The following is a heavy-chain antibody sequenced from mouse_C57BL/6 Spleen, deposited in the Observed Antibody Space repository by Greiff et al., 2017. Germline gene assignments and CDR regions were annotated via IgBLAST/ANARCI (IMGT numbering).Heavy chain of an antibody. CDR3: AYGSRGGYDFDY. V-gene: IGHV1-82*01. J-gene: IGHJ2*01. CDR2: IYPGDGDT. Sequence: QVKLQQPGPELVKPGASVKISCKASGYAFRRSWMTWVKQRPGKGLGWIGRIYPGDGDTNYNGKFKGKATLTADKSSGTAYRQLSRRTSEDSAVYFCAYGSRGGYDFDYGGQGTTLTVSS. D-gene: IGHD1-1*01. CDR1: GYAFRRSW.